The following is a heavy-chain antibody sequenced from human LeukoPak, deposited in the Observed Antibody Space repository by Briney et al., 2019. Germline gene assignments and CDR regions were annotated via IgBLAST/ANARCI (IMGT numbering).Heavy chain of an antibody. J-gene: IGHJ4*02. CDR3: ASLDTAAIRTGGY. Sequence: GAPRLSCVASGFPFSPEWMSWVRQAPGKGLEWVAMIKKSASETHYVDSVKGRFIISRDYARNSLYLQMTGLRADDTAVYYCASLDTAAIRTGGYWGQGTLVTVSS. CDR2: IKKSASET. CDR1: GFPFSPEW. D-gene: IGHD5-18*01. V-gene: IGHV3-7*01.